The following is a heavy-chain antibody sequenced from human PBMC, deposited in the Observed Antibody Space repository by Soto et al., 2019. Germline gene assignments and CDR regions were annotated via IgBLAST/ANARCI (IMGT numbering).Heavy chain of an antibody. CDR2: ISAYNGNT. V-gene: IGHV1-18*01. Sequence: QVQLVQSGAEVKKPGASVKVSCKASGYTFTSYGISWVRQAPGQGLEWMGWISAYNGNTNYAQKLQGRVTMTTDTSTSTAYMELRSLRSDDTAVYYCARGDFPYYDFWSGYHTPGDYCGMDVWGQGTTVTVSS. CDR1: GYTFTSYG. J-gene: IGHJ6*02. CDR3: ARGDFPYYDFWSGYHTPGDYCGMDV. D-gene: IGHD3-3*01.